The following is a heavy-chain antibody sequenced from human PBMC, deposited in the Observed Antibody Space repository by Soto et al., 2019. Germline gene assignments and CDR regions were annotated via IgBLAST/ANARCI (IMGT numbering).Heavy chain of an antibody. J-gene: IGHJ5*02. CDR2: IIPILGIA. Sequence: GASVKVSCKASGGTFSSYTISWVRQAPGQGLEWMGRIIPILGIANYAQKFQGRVTITADKSTSTAYMELSGLRSEDTAVYYCARPYDSSGYYLGWLDPWGQGTLVTVSS. D-gene: IGHD3-22*01. V-gene: IGHV1-69*02. CDR3: ARPYDSSGYYLGWLDP. CDR1: GGTFSSYT.